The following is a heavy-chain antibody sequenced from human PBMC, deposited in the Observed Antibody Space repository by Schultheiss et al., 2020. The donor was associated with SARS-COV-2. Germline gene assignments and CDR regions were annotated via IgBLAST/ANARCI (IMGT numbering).Heavy chain of an antibody. CDR3: ARDYCSSTSCYASPTAGDY. J-gene: IGHJ4*02. CDR1: GYTLTELS. V-gene: IGHV1-24*01. Sequence: ASVKVSCKVSGYTLTELSMHWVRQAPGKGLEWMGCFDPEDGETIYAQKFQGRVTMTEDTSTDTAYMELSSLRSDDTAVYYCARDYCSSTSCYASPTAGDYWGQGTLVTVSS. CDR2: FDPEDGET. D-gene: IGHD2-2*01.